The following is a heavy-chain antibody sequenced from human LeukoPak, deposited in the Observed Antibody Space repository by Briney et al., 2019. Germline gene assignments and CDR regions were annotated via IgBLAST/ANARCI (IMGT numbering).Heavy chain of an antibody. CDR2: INPSGGST. D-gene: IGHD4-17*01. V-gene: IGHV1-46*01. Sequence: ASVKVSCKASGYTFTSYYMHWVRQAPGQGLEWMGIINPSGGSTIYAQKFQGRITMTRDTSTSTVYMELSSLRSEDTAVYYCARARVITHDFDYWGQGTLVTVSS. J-gene: IGHJ4*02. CDR3: ARARVITHDFDY. CDR1: GYTFTSYY.